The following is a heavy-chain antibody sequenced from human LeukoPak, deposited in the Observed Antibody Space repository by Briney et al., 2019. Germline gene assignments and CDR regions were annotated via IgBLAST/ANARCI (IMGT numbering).Heavy chain of an antibody. Sequence: GESLKISCKGSGYSFTGYWIAWVRQMPGKGLEWMGIIYPDDSDTTYSPSFQNQATISADKSIGTAYLQWSSLKASDTAMYYCARRWGTYDILTGYYRDQDAFDIWGQGTMVTVSS. D-gene: IGHD3-9*01. CDR3: ARRWGTYDILTGYYRDQDAFDI. V-gene: IGHV5-51*01. CDR2: IYPDDSDT. CDR1: GYSFTGYW. J-gene: IGHJ3*02.